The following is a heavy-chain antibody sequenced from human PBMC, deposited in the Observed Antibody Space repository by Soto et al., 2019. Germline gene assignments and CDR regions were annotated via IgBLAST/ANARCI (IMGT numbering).Heavy chain of an antibody. J-gene: IGHJ4*02. V-gene: IGHV3-53*02. Sequence: EVQLVETGGGLIQPGESLRLSCAASGFTVSSYYMNWVRLVPEKGLEWVSGIYSSGPTFYADSVRGRFTISRDNSKNTLYLQMNSLRVEDTAVYYCARAFGGSYDYWGQGTLVTVSS. CDR3: ARAFGGSYDY. CDR1: GFTVSSYY. D-gene: IGHD2-15*01. CDR2: IYSSGPT.